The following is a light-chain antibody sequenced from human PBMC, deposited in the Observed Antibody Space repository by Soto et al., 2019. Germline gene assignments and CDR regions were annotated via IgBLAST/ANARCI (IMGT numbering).Light chain of an antibody. CDR1: QSVSNNY. J-gene: IGKJ1*01. CDR3: QQYGSSAT. CDR2: GAS. V-gene: IGKV3-20*01. Sequence: NVLTRAADGMTVALGGRGILSCRASQSVSNNYLAWYQQKPGQAPRLLIYGASNRATGIPDRFSGSGSVTDFTLTISRLEREEFAVYYCQQYGSSATFAQGTKVDIK.